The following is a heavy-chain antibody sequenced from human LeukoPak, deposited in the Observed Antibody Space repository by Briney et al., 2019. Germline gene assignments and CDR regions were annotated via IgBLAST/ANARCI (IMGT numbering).Heavy chain of an antibody. CDR1: GDSIDRYY. D-gene: IGHD2-8*02. J-gene: IGHJ4*02. V-gene: IGHV4-59*08. CDR2: IFSRGNT. Sequence: SETLSLSCIVSGDSIDRYYWSWIRQSPGRGLEYIGHIFSRGNTRYHPSLKSRVTISVDTSKNQFSLKLTSVTAADTAVYYCARGYWFYFDYWGQGTLVTVSS. CDR3: ARGYWFYFDY.